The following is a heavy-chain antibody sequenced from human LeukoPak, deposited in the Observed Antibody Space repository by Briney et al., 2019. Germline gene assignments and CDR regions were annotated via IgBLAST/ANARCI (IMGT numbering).Heavy chain of an antibody. CDR1: GGSISSSSYY. D-gene: IGHD6-19*01. V-gene: IGHV4-61*01. CDR2: IYYSGST. J-gene: IGHJ6*03. CDR3: AGMQLDSSGWGINGLLRYYYYYMDV. Sequence: PSETLSLTCTVSGGSISSSSYYWSWIRQPPGKGLEWIGYIYYSGSTNYNPSLKSRGTISVDTSKNQFSLKLSSVTAADTAVYYCAGMQLDSSGWGINGLLRYYYYYMDVWGKGTTVTVSS.